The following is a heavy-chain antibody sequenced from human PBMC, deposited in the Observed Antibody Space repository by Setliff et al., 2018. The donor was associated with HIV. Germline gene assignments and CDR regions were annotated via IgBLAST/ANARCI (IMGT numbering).Heavy chain of an antibody. CDR3: ARDRGGGYNNLDY. D-gene: IGHD5-12*01. CDR1: GGSISSSSYY. J-gene: IGHJ4*02. V-gene: IGHV4-39*07. CDR2: IYYSGST. Sequence: SETLSLTCTVSGGSISSSSYYWGWIRQPPGKGLEWIGSIYYSGSTYYNPSLKSRVTISVDTSKNQFSLKVSSVAAADTAVYYCARDRGGGYNNLDYWGQGTLVTVSS.